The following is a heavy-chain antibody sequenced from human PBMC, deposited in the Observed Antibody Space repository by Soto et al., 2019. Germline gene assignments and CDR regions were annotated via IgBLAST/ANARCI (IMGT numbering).Heavy chain of an antibody. D-gene: IGHD5-18*01. V-gene: IGHV3-33*01. Sequence: GGSLRLSCAASGFTISGYTIHWVRQAPGKGLEWLALIWFDGSNKYYADSVKGRFTISRDNAKNTLYLQMNTLRAEDTAVYYCARDLGYNYGHPFDYWGQGTLVTVSS. CDR1: GFTISGYT. J-gene: IGHJ4*02. CDR2: IWFDGSNK. CDR3: ARDLGYNYGHPFDY.